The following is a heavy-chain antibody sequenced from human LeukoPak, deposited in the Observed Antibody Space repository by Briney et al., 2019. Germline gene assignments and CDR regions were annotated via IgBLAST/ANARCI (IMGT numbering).Heavy chain of an antibody. Sequence: PGGPLRLSCAASGFTFSDYYMSWIRQAPGKGLEWVSYISSSGSTIYYADSVKGRFPISRDNAKNSLYLQMNSLRAEDTAVYYCASSIGSGYPDYWGQGTLVTVSS. CDR2: ISSSGSTI. CDR1: GFTFSDYY. J-gene: IGHJ4*02. V-gene: IGHV3-11*01. D-gene: IGHD3-9*01. CDR3: ASSIGSGYPDY.